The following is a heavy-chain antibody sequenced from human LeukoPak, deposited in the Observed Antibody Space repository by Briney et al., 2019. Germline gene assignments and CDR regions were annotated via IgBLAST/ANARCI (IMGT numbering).Heavy chain of an antibody. Sequence: GGSLRLSCVASGFPFSSYWMSWVRQAPGKGLEWVSVIYSGGSTYYADSVKGRFTISRDNSKNTLYLQMNSLRAGDTAVYYCGVATKETYYYYYGMDVWGQGTTVTVSS. CDR3: GVATKETYYYYYGMDV. V-gene: IGHV3-53*01. CDR2: IYSGGST. D-gene: IGHD5-12*01. CDR1: GFPFSSYW. J-gene: IGHJ6*02.